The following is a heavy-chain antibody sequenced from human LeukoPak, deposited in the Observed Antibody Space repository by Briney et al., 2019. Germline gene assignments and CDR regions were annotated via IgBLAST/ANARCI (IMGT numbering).Heavy chain of an antibody. Sequence: GGSLRLSCAASGFTFSSYAMSWVRQAPGKGLEWVSAISGSGGSTYYADSGEGRFTISRDNSKNRLYIQMNSLRAEDTAVYYCAKDPRYDSSGLFDYWGQGTLVTVSS. V-gene: IGHV3-23*01. CDR3: AKDPRYDSSGLFDY. J-gene: IGHJ4*02. D-gene: IGHD3-22*01. CDR2: ISGSGGST. CDR1: GFTFSSYA.